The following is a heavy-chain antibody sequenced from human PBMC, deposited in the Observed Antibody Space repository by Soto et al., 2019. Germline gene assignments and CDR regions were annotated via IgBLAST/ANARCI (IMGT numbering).Heavy chain of an antibody. CDR3: ARKDLGWFDP. D-gene: IGHD2-15*01. CDR1: GGTFSSYA. J-gene: IGHJ5*02. Sequence: GASVKVSCKASGGTFSSYAISWGRQAPGQGLEWMGGIIPIFGTANYAQKFQGRVTITADESTSTAYMELSSLRSEDTAVYYCARKDLGWFDPWGQGTLVTAPQ. V-gene: IGHV1-69*13. CDR2: IIPIFGTA.